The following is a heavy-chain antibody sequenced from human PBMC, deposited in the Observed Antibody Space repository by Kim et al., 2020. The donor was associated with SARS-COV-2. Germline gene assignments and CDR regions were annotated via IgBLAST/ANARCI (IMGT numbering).Heavy chain of an antibody. CDR2: ISSSSSYI. J-gene: IGHJ6*02. V-gene: IGHV3-21*01. D-gene: IGHD2-2*01. CDR1: GFTFSSYS. Sequence: GGSLRLSCAASGFTFSSYSMNWVRQAPGKGLEWVSSISSSSSYIYYADSVKGRFTISRDNAKNSLYLQMNSLRAEDTAVYYCARYCSSTSCYGISYYYYYGIDVWGQGATVTVSS. CDR3: ARYCSSTSCYGISYYYYYGIDV.